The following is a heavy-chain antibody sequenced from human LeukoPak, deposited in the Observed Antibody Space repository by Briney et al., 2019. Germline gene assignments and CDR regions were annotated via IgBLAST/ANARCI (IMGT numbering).Heavy chain of an antibody. V-gene: IGHV3-7*01. Sequence: GGSLRLSCAASGFTFSSYWMSWVRQAPGKGLEWVANIRQDGSEKYYVDSVKGRFTISRDNAKNSLYLQMNSLRAEDTAVYYCARDLYYYDSSGQTLFDYWGQGTLVTVSS. CDR1: GFTFSSYW. CDR2: IRQDGSEK. J-gene: IGHJ4*02. D-gene: IGHD3-22*01. CDR3: ARDLYYYDSSGQTLFDY.